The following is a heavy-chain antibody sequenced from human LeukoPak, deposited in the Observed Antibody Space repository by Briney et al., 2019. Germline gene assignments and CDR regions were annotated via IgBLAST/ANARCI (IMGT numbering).Heavy chain of an antibody. CDR2: IYYSGST. J-gene: IGHJ4*02. D-gene: IGHD5-18*01. CDR1: GGSISSYY. CDR3: ARHMGLGYSYGYPYFDY. V-gene: IGHV4-59*08. Sequence: PSETLSLTCTVYGGSISSYYWNWIRQPPGKGLEWIWYIYYSGSTNYNPSLKSRVTISVDTSKNQFSLKLSSVTAADTAVYYCARHMGLGYSYGYPYFDYWGEGTLVTVSS.